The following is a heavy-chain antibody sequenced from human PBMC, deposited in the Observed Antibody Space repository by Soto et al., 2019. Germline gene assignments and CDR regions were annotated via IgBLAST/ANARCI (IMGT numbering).Heavy chain of an antibody. Sequence: PGGSLRLSCAASGFTFSSYAMNWVRQAPGKGLEWVSAINDGGGRTYYADSVEGRFTISRDNSKNILFLQMNSLRAEDTAVYYCAKGGXDVSSGYPSYWDQGILVTVSS. J-gene: IGHJ4*02. CDR2: INDGGGRT. CDR1: GFTFSSYA. V-gene: IGHV3-23*01. CDR3: AKGGXDVSSGYPSY. D-gene: IGHD3-22*01.